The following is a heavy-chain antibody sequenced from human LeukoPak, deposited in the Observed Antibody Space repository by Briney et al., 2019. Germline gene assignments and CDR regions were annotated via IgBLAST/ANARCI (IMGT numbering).Heavy chain of an antibody. J-gene: IGHJ4*02. CDR2: IYYSGST. CDR3: ATVAVIRGVTYFDY. V-gene: IGHV4-59*01. CDR1: GGSISSYY. D-gene: IGHD3-10*01. Sequence: PSETLSLTCTVSGGSISSYYWSWLRQPPGKALEWIGYIYYSGSTSYNPSLKSRVTISVDTSKNQFSLKLTSVTAADTAVYYCATVAVIRGVTYFDYWGQGTLVTVSS.